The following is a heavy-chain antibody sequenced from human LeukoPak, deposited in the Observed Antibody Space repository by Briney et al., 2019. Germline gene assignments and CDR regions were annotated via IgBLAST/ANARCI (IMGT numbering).Heavy chain of an antibody. CDR1: GFTFSSYA. CDR3: ARGFQYYYDSSGYYYPFDY. D-gene: IGHD3-22*01. CDR2: INHSGST. J-gene: IGHJ4*02. Sequence: GSLRLSCAASGFTFSSYAMSWVRQAPGKGLERIGEINHSGSTNYNPSLKSRVTMSVDTSKNQFSLKLSSVTAADTAVYYCARGFQYYYDSSGYYYPFDYWGQGTLVTVSS. V-gene: IGHV4-34*01.